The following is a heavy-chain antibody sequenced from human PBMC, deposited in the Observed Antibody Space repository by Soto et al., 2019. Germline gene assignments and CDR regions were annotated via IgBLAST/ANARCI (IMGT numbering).Heavy chain of an antibody. CDR3: TRAGASDWNYVSTSS. Sequence: QLVQSGAEVKKPGASVKVSCKASGYTFTTSGFNWVRQAPGQGLEWMGWTSAKSGNTNYAQKLQGRVTMTTDTSTSTVYMELKSLTSDDTAIYYCTRAGASDWNYVSTSSWGQGTLVTVSS. CDR1: GYTFTTSG. V-gene: IGHV1-18*04. CDR2: TSAKSGNT. D-gene: IGHD1-7*01. J-gene: IGHJ4*02.